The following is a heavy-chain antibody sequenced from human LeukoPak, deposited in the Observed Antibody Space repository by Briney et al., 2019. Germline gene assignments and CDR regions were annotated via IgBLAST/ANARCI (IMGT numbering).Heavy chain of an antibody. J-gene: IGHJ4*02. CDR1: GGSFSGYY. CDR3: ASLDYGDYVL. D-gene: IGHD4-17*01. Sequence: SETLSLTCAVYGGSFSGYYWSWIRQPAGKGLEWIGYIYYSGSTNYNPSLKSRVTISVDTSKNQFSLKLSSVTAADTAVYYCASLDYGDYVLWGQGTLVTVSS. CDR2: IYYSGST. V-gene: IGHV4-59*08.